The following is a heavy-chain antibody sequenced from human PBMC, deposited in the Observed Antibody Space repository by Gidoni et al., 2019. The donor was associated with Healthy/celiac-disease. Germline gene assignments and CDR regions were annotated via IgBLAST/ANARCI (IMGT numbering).Heavy chain of an antibody. J-gene: IGHJ6*02. CDR2: IIPILGIA. D-gene: IGHD2-15*01. Sequence: QVQLVQSGAEVKKPGSSVKVSCKASGGTFSSYTISWVRQAPGQGLEWMGRIIPILGIANYAQKFQGRVTITADKSTSTAYMELSSLRSEDTAVYYCARAGCSGGSCYLYYYGMDVWGQGTTVTVSS. CDR3: ARAGCSGGSCYLYYYGMDV. CDR1: GGTFSSYT. V-gene: IGHV1-69*02.